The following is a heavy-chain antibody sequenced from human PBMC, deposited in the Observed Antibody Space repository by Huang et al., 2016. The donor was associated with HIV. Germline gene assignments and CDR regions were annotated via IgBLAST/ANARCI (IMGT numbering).Heavy chain of an antibody. CDR1: GGTIHSYY. V-gene: IGHV4-4*07. J-gene: IGHJ4*02. CDR3: ARDGARRLFDY. CDR2: IDTNGTT. D-gene: IGHD1-1*01. Sequence: HVQLQESGPGLMKPSETLSLTCTVSGGTIHSYYWSWIRQPAGKGPEGIGRIDTNGTTIYNPSLRRRVTLSVDTAKNYFSLKLKSVTAADTAVYYCARDGARRLFDYWGQGAPVTVSS.